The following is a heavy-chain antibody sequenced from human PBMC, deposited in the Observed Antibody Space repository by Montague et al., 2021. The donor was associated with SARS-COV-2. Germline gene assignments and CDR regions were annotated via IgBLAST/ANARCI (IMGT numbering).Heavy chain of an antibody. Sequence: SETLSLTCTVSGGSISRYSWTWIRQPPGKGLEWIGYIYNSGSTNYNPSLTSRVTISVDTSKNQFSLKLSSVAAADTAVYYCARAGRGSSWYEVAFDIWGQGIMVTVSS. CDR3: ARAGRGSSWYEVAFDI. CDR1: GGSISRYS. D-gene: IGHD6-13*01. J-gene: IGHJ3*02. V-gene: IGHV4-59*01. CDR2: IYNSGST.